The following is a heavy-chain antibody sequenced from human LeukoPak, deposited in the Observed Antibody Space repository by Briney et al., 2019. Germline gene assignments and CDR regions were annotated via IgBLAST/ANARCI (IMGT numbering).Heavy chain of an antibody. V-gene: IGHV4-4*02. CDR2: IYHSGST. CDR1: GGSISSSNW. D-gene: IGHD3-22*01. CDR3: ARVVQSTDSSGFYLPEYFQH. J-gene: IGHJ1*01. Sequence: SGTLSPTCAVSGGSISSSNWWSWVRQPPGKGLEWIGSIYHSGSTYYNPSLKGRVTISVDTSKNQFSLKLRSVTAADTAVYYCARVVQSTDSSGFYLPEYFQHWGQGTLVTVSS.